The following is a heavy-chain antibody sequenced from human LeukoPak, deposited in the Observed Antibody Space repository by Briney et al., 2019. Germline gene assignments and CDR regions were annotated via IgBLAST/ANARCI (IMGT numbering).Heavy chain of an antibody. Sequence: GGSLGLSCAASGFTFSKFPLHWVRQALGKGLEWVAVISYDGNNKFYADSVKGRFTISRDNSKNTLYLQMSSLIPEDTAVYYCAREVSAGASFDYWGQGTLVTVSS. J-gene: IGHJ4*02. V-gene: IGHV3-30-3*01. D-gene: IGHD2-8*01. CDR2: ISYDGNNK. CDR1: GFTFSKFP. CDR3: AREVSAGASFDY.